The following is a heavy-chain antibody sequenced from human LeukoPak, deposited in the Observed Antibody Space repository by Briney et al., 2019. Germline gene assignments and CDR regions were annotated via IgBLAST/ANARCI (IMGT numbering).Heavy chain of an antibody. CDR1: GYTFTTYS. J-gene: IGHJ4*02. V-gene: IGHV1-46*01. CDR3: ARDYNRWRADFFDY. CDR2: INPTGSST. Sequence: ASVKVSCKASGYTFTTYSMHWVRQAPGQGLEWMGVINPTGSSTTYAQKFQGGVTMTRDTSTSTVYMELSSLRSEDTAVYYCARDYNRWRADFFDYWGQGTLVTVSS. D-gene: IGHD3-10*01.